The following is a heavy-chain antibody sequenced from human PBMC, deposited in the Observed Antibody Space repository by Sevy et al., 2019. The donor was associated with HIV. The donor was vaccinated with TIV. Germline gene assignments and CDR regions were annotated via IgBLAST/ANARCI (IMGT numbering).Heavy chain of an antibody. CDR2: INSDGTET. CDR3: AREEGMIVGEFFYYYMDV. J-gene: IGHJ6*04. Sequence: GGSLRLSCAASGFTFRTHWMHWVRHAPGKGLMWVSRINSDGTETSYADSVKGRFTISTDYAKKTLFLQMSNLRGDDTAVYYCAREEGMIVGEFFYYYMDVWGKGTTVTVSS. D-gene: IGHD3-22*01. CDR1: GFTFRTHW. V-gene: IGHV3-74*01.